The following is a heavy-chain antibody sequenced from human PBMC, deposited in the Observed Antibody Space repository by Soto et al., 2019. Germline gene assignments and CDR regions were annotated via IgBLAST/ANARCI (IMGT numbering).Heavy chain of an antibody. Sequence: SSVKVSCKASGGTFSSYAISWVRQAPGQGLEWMGGIIPIFGTANYAQKFQGRVTITADKSASTAYMELSSLRSEDTAVYYCARDGYYYDSSGSHAFDIWGQGTMVSFS. CDR3: ARDGYYYDSSGSHAFDI. D-gene: IGHD3-22*01. J-gene: IGHJ3*02. CDR2: IIPIFGTA. CDR1: GGTFSSYA. V-gene: IGHV1-69*06.